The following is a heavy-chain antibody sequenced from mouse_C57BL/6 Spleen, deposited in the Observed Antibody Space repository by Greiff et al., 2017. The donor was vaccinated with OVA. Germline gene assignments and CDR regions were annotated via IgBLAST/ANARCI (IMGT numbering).Heavy chain of an antibody. J-gene: IGHJ3*01. V-gene: IGHV1-62-2*01. D-gene: IGHD1-1*02. CDR1: GYTFTEYT. CDR2: FYPGSGSI. Sequence: QVQLQPSGAELVKPGASVKLSCKASGYTFTEYTIHWVKQRSGQGLEWIGWFYPGSGSIKYNEKFKDKATVTADKSSSTVYMELSRLTAEDSAVYFCARHEDGYGPFAYWGQGTLVTVSA. CDR3: ARHEDGYGPFAY.